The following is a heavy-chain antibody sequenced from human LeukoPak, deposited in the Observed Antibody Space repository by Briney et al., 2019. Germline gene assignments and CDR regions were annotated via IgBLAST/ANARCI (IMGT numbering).Heavy chain of an antibody. V-gene: IGHV4-39*07. D-gene: IGHD3-22*01. CDR1: GGSISSSSYY. CDR2: IYYSGST. CDR3: ARDTVRHLATMTFSSDAFDI. J-gene: IGHJ3*02. Sequence: SETLSLTCTVSGGSISSSSYYWGWLPQPPGKGLEWIGSIYYSGSTYYNPSLKSRVTISVDTSKNQFSLKLSSVAAADTAVYYCARDTVRHLATMTFSSDAFDIWGQGTMVTVPS.